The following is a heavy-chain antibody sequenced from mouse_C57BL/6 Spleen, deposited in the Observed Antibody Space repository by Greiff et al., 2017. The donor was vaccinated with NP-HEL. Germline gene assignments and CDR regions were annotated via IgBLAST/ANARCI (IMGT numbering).Heavy chain of an antibody. D-gene: IGHD1-1*01. Sequence: VQLQQSGPELVKPGASVKISCKASGYAFSSSWMNWVKQRPGKGLEWIGRIYPGDGDTNYNGKFKGKATLTADKSTSTAYMQLSSLTSEDSAVYFCAREGLAYYGSSMLDYWGQGTSVTVSS. CDR3: AREGLAYYGSSMLDY. CDR2: IYPGDGDT. CDR1: GYAFSSSW. V-gene: IGHV1-82*01. J-gene: IGHJ4*01.